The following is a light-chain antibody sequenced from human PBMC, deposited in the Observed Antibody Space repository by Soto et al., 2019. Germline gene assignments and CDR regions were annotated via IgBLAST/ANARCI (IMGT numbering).Light chain of an antibody. CDR3: ATWDDSLNGVV. Sequence: QSVLTQPPSASGTPGQRVTSSCSGSSSNIGSNAVNWYQQLPGTAPKLLIYSNNQRPSGVPDRFSGSKSGTSASLAISGLQSEDEADYCCATWDDSLNGVVFGGGTKLTVL. CDR2: SNN. J-gene: IGLJ2*01. CDR1: SSNIGSNA. V-gene: IGLV1-44*01.